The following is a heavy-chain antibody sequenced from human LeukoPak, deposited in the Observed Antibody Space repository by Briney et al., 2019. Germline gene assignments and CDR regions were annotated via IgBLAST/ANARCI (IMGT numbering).Heavy chain of an antibody. CDR1: GFTLSTYS. CDR3: ATDFAYKFDY. V-gene: IGHV3-74*01. J-gene: IGHJ4*01. Sequence: GGSLRLSCAASGFTLSTYSMPWVRQAPGKGLVWVSRSNTDGRTTTYVDSVKGRFTISRDNAKNTLYLQMNSLRAEDTAVYYCATDFAYKFDYWGQGALVTVSS. CDR2: SNTDGRTT. D-gene: IGHD1-1*01.